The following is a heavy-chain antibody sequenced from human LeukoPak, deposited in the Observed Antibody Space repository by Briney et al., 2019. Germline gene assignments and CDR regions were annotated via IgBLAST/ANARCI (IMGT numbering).Heavy chain of an antibody. V-gene: IGHV4-34*01. Sequence: SETLPLTCAVSGGSFSGYYWTWIRQSPGTGLEWIGDISHNGRTKYNPSLESQVTISVDTSKNQFSLKMTSVTAADTGVYYCARGLQIAATGSLDYWGQGILVSVSS. J-gene: IGHJ4*02. CDR1: GGSFSGYY. CDR3: ARGLQIAATGSLDY. D-gene: IGHD6-13*01. CDR2: ISHNGRT.